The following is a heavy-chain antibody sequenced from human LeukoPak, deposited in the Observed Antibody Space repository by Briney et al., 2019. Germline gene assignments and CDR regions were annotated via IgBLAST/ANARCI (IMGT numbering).Heavy chain of an antibody. J-gene: IGHJ3*02. CDR3: ARPATMMVVVGAFDI. CDR1: GGSISSSSYY. V-gene: IGHV4-39*01. Sequence: PSETLSLTCTVSGGSISSSSYYWGWIRQPPGKGLEWIGSIYYSGSTYYNPSLKSRVTISVDTSKNQFSLKLSSVTAADTAVYYCARPATMMVVVGAFDIWGQGTMVTVSS. CDR2: IYYSGST. D-gene: IGHD3-22*01.